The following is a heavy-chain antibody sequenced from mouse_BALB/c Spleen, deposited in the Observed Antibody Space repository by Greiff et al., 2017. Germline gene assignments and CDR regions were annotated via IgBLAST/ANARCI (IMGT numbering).Heavy chain of an antibody. Sequence: EVQLQQSGAELVRSGASVKLSCTASGFNIKDYYMHWVKQRPEQGLEWIGWIDPENGDTEYAPKFQGKATMTADTSSNTAYLQLSSLTSEDTAVYYCNRIGDWYFDVWGAGTTVTVSS. D-gene: IGHD2-14*01. J-gene: IGHJ1*01. CDR2: IDPENGDT. V-gene: IGHV14-4*02. CDR3: NRIGDWYFDV. CDR1: GFNIKDYY.